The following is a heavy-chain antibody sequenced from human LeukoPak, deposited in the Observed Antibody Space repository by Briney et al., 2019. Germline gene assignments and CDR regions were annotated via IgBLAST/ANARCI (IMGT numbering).Heavy chain of an antibody. CDR2: IPYDGSNT. D-gene: IGHD6-19*01. CDR1: GFTFSSYG. Sequence: WESLRLSRVASGFTFSSYGMHWVRQSPGKGLEWVAFIPYDGSNTYYADSVKGRFTISRDNSKNTLYLQMNSLRPGDTAVYSCATTLAVAGKGPFDFWGQGTLVTVSS. CDR3: ATTLAVAGKGPFDF. J-gene: IGHJ4*02. V-gene: IGHV3-30*02.